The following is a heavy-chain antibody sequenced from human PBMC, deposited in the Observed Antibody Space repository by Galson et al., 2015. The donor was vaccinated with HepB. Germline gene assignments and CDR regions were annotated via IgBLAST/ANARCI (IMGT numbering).Heavy chain of an antibody. D-gene: IGHD2-15*01. CDR2: ITSSSAPI. CDR1: GFIFSTYS. J-gene: IGHJ3*02. Sequence: SLRLSCAASGFIFSTYSMNWVRQAPGKGLEWLAYITSSSAPIYYADSVKGRFTLSRDSAKNSLFLEMNTLRDDDTAVYYCARGGYCSGASCYLGTFDIWGQGTLVTVSS. V-gene: IGHV3-48*02. CDR3: ARGGYCSGASCYLGTFDI.